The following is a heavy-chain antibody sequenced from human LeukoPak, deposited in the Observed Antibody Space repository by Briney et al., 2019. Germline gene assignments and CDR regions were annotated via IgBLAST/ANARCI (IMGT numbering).Heavy chain of an antibody. Sequence: PGGSLRLSCAASGFTFSSYVMHWVRQAPGKGLEWVAVISYDGTKKYSADSLRGRFTISRDNSKYTLYLQMNSLRAEDTAMYYCAKGYCSGANCPFHYWGQGTLITVPS. J-gene: IGHJ4*02. CDR2: ISYDGTKK. V-gene: IGHV3-30*18. CDR1: GFTFSSYV. D-gene: IGHD2-15*01. CDR3: AKGYCSGANCPFHY.